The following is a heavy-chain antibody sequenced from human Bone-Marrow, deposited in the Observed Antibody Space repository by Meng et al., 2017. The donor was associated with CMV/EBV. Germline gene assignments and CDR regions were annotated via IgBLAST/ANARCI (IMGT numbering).Heavy chain of an antibody. V-gene: IGHV1-69*16. CDR1: GGTFSSYT. J-gene: IGHJ4*02. D-gene: IGHD2-2*01. CDR2: IIPILGTA. CDR3: ARVEYCSSTRCGYYFDY. Sequence: SVKVSCKASGGTFSSYTISWVRQAPGQGLEWMGRIIPILGTANYAQKFQGRVTITTDESTSTAYMELSSLRSEDTAVYYCARVEYCSSTRCGYYFDYWGQGTLVTVSS.